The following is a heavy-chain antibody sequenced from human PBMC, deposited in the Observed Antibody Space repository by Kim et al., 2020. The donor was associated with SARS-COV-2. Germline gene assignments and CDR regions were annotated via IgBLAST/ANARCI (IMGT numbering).Heavy chain of an antibody. J-gene: IGHJ4*02. CDR3: AKDGRIWEYYDILTGAIDY. CDR1: GFTFSSYA. CDR2: ISGSGGST. Sequence: GGSLRLSCAASGFTFSSYAMSWVRQAPGKGLEWVSAISGSGGSTYYADSVKGRFTISRDNSKNTLYLQMNSLRAEDTAVYYCAKDGRIWEYYDILTGAIDYWGQGTLVTVSS. V-gene: IGHV3-23*01. D-gene: IGHD3-9*01.